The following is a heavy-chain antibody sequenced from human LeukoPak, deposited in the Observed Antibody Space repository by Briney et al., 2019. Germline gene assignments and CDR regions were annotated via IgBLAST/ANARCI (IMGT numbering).Heavy chain of an antibody. CDR2: MNPNSGST. J-gene: IGHJ6*03. D-gene: IGHD1-26*01. Sequence: AASVKVSCKASGYTFTSYDINRVRQATGQGLEWMGWMNPNSGSTYYAQKFQGRVTMTRNTSISTAYMELSSLRSEDTAAYYCARGPSGFKDYYMDVWGKGTTVTVSS. CDR3: ARGPSGFKDYYMDV. V-gene: IGHV1-8*01. CDR1: GYTFTSYD.